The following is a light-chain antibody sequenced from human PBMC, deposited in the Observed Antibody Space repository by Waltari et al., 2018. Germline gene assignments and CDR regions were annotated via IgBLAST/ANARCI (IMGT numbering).Light chain of an antibody. CDR2: EVS. CDR3: MQSLQLPH. J-gene: IGKJ2*01. V-gene: IGKV2D-29*02. CDR1: QSLLHDNGKTF. Sequence: EIVLTQTPLSLSVTPGQPASISCRSTQSLLHDNGKTFLYWFLKKPGQSPQLLIYEVSKRFSGVPERFSGSGSETDFTLKISRVEAEDVGIYYCMQSLQLPHFGRGTHLQI.